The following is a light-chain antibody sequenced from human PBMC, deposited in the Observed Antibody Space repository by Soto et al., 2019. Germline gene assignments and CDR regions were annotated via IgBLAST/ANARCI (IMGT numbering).Light chain of an antibody. V-gene: IGKV1-5*01. CDR2: DAS. CDR3: HPYSRYSLYT. Sequence: DIQMTQSPSTLSAAVGDRVTITCRASQSISGWLAGFQQKPGKAPKLLIYDASTLESGVPSRFSGRGSGTQFTLTIISLQPDAFATCFCHPYSRYSLYTFGQGNQLEV. CDR1: QSISGW. J-gene: IGKJ2*01.